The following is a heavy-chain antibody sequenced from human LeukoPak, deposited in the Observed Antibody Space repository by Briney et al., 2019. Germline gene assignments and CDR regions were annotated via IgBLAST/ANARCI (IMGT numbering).Heavy chain of an antibody. V-gene: IGHV3-53*01. CDR2: IYSGGST. Sequence: GGSLRLSCAASGFTVSSNYMSWVRQAPGKGLEWVSVIYSGGSTYYADSVKGRFTISRDNSKNTLYLQMNSLRAEDTAVYYCARVGFSDYYDSSGYYSYWGQGTLVTVSS. J-gene: IGHJ4*02. D-gene: IGHD3-22*01. CDR1: GFTVSSNY. CDR3: ARVGFSDYYDSSGYYSY.